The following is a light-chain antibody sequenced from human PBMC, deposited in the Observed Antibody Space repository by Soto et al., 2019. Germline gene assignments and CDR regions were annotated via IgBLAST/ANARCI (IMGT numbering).Light chain of an antibody. CDR3: AAWDDSLSGVV. V-gene: IGLV1-47*01. CDR2: KNN. CDR1: NSNIGGNY. Sequence: QSVLTQPPSASGTPGQRVTISCSGSNSNIGGNYVYWYQQFPGTSPKLLIYKNNQLPSGVPDRFSGSKSGTSASLAISGLQSEDEADYYCAAWDDSLSGVVFGGGTKVTVL. J-gene: IGLJ2*01.